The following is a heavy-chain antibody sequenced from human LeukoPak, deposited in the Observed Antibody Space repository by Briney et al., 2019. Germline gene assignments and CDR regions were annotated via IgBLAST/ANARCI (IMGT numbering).Heavy chain of an antibody. CDR1: GGSFSGYY. V-gene: IGHV4-34*01. Sequence: SETLSLTCAVYGGSFSGYYWSWIRQPPGKGLEWIGEINHSGSTNYNPSLKSRVTISVDTSKNQFSLKLSSVTAADTAVYYCERRIAVAGRLKGLGRFDPWGQGTLVTVSS. J-gene: IGHJ5*02. CDR2: INHSGST. CDR3: ERRIAVAGRLKGLGRFDP. D-gene: IGHD6-19*01.